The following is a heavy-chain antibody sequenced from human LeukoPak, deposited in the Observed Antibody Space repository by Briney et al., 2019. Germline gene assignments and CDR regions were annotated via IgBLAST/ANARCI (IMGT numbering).Heavy chain of an antibody. Sequence: ALVKVSCKASGYTFTSYGISRVRQAPGQGLEWMGWISAYNGNTNYAQKLQGRVTMTTDTSTSIAYMELRSLRSDDTAVYYCARGGQWLVRGWFDPWGQGTLVTVSS. CDR1: GYTFTSYG. V-gene: IGHV1-18*01. CDR3: ARGGQWLVRGWFDP. CDR2: ISAYNGNT. J-gene: IGHJ5*02. D-gene: IGHD6-19*01.